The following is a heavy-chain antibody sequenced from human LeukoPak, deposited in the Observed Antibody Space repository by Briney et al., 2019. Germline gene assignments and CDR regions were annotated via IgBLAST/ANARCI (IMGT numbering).Heavy chain of an antibody. V-gene: IGHV1-18*01. D-gene: IGHD1-26*01. J-gene: IGHJ4*02. CDR2: ISAYNGNT. CDR1: GYTFTSYG. Sequence: ASVKVSCKASGYTFTSYGISWVRQAPGQGLEGMGWISAYNGNTNYAQKLQGRVTMTTDTSTSTAYMELRSLRSDDTAVYYCARDGDIVGATGYVDYWGQGTLVTVSS. CDR3: ARDGDIVGATGYVDY.